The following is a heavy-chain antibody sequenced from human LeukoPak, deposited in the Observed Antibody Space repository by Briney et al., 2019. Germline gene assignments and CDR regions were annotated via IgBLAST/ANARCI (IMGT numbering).Heavy chain of an antibody. D-gene: IGHD1-26*01. J-gene: IGHJ5*02. CDR1: GGSISSYY. CDR3: ARYSGSPRWFDP. Sequence: SETLSLTCTVSGGSISSYYWSWIRQPPGKGLEWIGYINYSGTTYYNPSLKSRVTISVDTSNNQFSLRLSSATAADTAVYYCARYSGSPRWFDPWGQGTLVTVSS. CDR2: INYSGTT. V-gene: IGHV4-59*01.